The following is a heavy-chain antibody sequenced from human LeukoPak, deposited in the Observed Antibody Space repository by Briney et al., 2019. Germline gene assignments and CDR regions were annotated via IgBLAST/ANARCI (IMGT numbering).Heavy chain of an antibody. D-gene: IGHD5-18*01. CDR2: INRDGSST. J-gene: IGHJ4*02. Sequence: GGSLRLSCAASGFTFSSYGVSWVRQAPGKGLVWVSRINRDGSSTSYADSVKGRSTISRDNAKSTLYLQMNSLRAEDTAVYYCARGGGYSYGSFDYWGQGTLVTVSS. V-gene: IGHV3-74*01. CDR1: GFTFSSYG. CDR3: ARGGGYSYGSFDY.